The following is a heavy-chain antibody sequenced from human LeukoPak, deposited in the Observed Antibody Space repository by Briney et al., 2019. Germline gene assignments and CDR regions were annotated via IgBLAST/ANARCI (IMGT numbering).Heavy chain of an antibody. CDR2: ISSSSSTI. CDR1: GFTSSSYS. CDR3: ARDHRDAFDI. Sequence: GGSLRLSRAASGFTSSSYSMNWVRQAPGKGLEWVSYISSSSSTIYYADSVKGRFTISRDNAKNSLYLQMNSLRAEDTAVYYCARDHRDAFDIWGQGTMVTVSS. J-gene: IGHJ3*02. V-gene: IGHV3-48*01.